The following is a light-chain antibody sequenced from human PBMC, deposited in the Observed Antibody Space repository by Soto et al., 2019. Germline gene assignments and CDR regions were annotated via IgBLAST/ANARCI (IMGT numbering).Light chain of an antibody. CDR3: QQYYSYPRK. V-gene: IGKV1-8*01. CDR2: AAS. Sequence: AIRMTQSPSSFSASTGDRVTITCRARQGISSYLAWYQQKPGKAPKLLIYAASTLQSGVPSRFSGSGSGTDFTLTISCLQSEDFATYYCQQYYSYPRKFGQGTNVEIK. CDR1: QGISSY. J-gene: IGKJ1*01.